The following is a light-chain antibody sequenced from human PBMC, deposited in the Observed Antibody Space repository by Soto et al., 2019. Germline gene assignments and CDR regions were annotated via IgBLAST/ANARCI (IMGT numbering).Light chain of an antibody. V-gene: IGKV4-1*01. CDR1: QSVLYSSNNKNH. CDR2: WAS. CDR3: QQYNRYWT. Sequence: DIVMTQSPDSLAVSLGERATINCKSSQSVLYSSNNKNHLAWYQQKPGQPPKLLIYWASTRESGVPDRFSGSGSGTDFTLTISSLFPDDFATYYCQQYNRYWTFGQGTKVDIK. J-gene: IGKJ1*01.